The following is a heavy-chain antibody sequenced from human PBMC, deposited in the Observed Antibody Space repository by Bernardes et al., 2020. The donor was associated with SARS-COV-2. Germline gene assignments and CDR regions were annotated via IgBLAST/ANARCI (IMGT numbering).Heavy chain of an antibody. J-gene: IGHJ6*02. D-gene: IGHD3-9*01. V-gene: IGHV1-24*01. CDR3: ATDQRYCDILTGRAYYFGMDV. Sequence: ASVKVSRKVSGYTLTELSMHWLRPAPGRELAWMGGFDPEDGETLYAQKFQGRVTMTDDTSTDTAYMELGSLGYQDTAVYYCATDQRYCDILTGRAYYFGMDVGGQGTTVTVSS. CDR2: FDPEDGET. CDR1: GYTLTELS.